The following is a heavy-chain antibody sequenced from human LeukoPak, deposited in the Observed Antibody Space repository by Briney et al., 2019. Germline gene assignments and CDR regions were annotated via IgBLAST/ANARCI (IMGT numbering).Heavy chain of an antibody. D-gene: IGHD3-22*01. Sequence: ASVKVSCKASGYTFTGYYMHWVRQAPGQGLEWMGRINPNSGGTNYAQKFQGRVTMTRDTPISTAYMELSRLRSDDTAVYYCARAKSSGSSGYYYDWDFDYWGQGTLVTVSS. J-gene: IGHJ4*02. CDR2: INPNSGGT. V-gene: IGHV1-2*06. CDR1: GYTFTGYY. CDR3: ARAKSSGSSGYYYDWDFDY.